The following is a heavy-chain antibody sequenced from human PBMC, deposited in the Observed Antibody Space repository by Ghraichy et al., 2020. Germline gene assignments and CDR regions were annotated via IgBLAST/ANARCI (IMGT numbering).Heavy chain of an antibody. CDR2: INHSGST. D-gene: IGHD2-15*01. J-gene: IGHJ4*02. CDR1: GGSFSGYY. Sequence: SQTLSLTCAVYGGSFSGYYWSWIRQPPGKGLEWIGEINHSGSTNYNPSLKSRVTISIDTSKNQFSLKLSSVTAADTAVYYCARVHCSGGSCYYFDYWGQGTLVTVSS. V-gene: IGHV4-34*01. CDR3: ARVHCSGGSCYYFDY.